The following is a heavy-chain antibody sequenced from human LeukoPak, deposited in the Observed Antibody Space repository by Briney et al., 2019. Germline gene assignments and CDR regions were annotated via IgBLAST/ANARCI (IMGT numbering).Heavy chain of an antibody. CDR1: GFIFNTYA. D-gene: IGHD3-22*01. J-gene: IGHJ3*01. Sequence: PGGSLRLSCEASGFIFNTYAMTWVRQAPGKGLEWVSSISDSSTDVYYADSVKGRFTISRDNAKNSLYLQMNSLRAEDTAVYYCTKDRFDYDSSGYPYDVWGQGTMATVSS. V-gene: IGHV3-21*01. CDR2: ISDSSTDV. CDR3: TKDRFDYDSSGYPYDV.